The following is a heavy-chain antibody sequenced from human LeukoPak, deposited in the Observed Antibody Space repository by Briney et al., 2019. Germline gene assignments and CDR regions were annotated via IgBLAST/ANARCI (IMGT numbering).Heavy chain of an antibody. CDR2: INGSGGRI. D-gene: IGHD2-21*02. CDR1: GFTFRTSA. CDR3: AKGSYCGGDCYSGGWFDP. Sequence: PGGSLRLSCAASGFTFRTSAMNWVRQAPGKGLEWVSAINGSGGRIYYADSVKGRFTISRDNSKNTLYLQMNSLRAEDTAVYYCAKGSYCGGDCYSGGWFDPWGQGTLVTVSS. J-gene: IGHJ5*02. V-gene: IGHV3-23*01.